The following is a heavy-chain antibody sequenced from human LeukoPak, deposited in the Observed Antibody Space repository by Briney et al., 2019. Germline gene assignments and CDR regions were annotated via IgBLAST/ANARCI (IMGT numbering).Heavy chain of an antibody. J-gene: IGHJ4*02. D-gene: IGHD2-15*01. Sequence: SETLSLTCTVSGGSISSYYGNWIRQPAGKGLEWIGRIHTSGSTNYNPSLKSRVTMSVDTSKNKFSLKLSSVTAADTAVYYCARVICSGGSCRFDYWGQGTLVTVSS. CDR1: GGSISSYY. V-gene: IGHV4-4*07. CDR2: IHTSGST. CDR3: ARVICSGGSCRFDY.